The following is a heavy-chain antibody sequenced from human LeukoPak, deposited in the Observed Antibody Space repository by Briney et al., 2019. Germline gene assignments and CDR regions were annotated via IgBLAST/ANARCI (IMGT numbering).Heavy chain of an antibody. CDR1: GFTFSNSD. J-gene: IGHJ4*02. CDR2: VSWNGSRT. Sequence: GGSLRLSCAASGFTFSNSDMNWVHQAPGKRLEWVSGVSWNGSRTHYADSVKGRFTISRDNSKNTLYLQMNSLRAEDTAVYYCAKAFLGYCSGGSCFDFDYWGQGTLVTVSS. D-gene: IGHD2-15*01. V-gene: IGHV3-35*01. CDR3: AKAFLGYCSGGSCFDFDY.